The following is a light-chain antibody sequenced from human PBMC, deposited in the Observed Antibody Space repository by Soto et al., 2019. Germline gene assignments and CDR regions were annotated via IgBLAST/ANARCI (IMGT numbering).Light chain of an antibody. J-gene: IGKJ1*01. Sequence: DIQMTQSPSSLSAPVGDRVTITCRASQGISNYLAWYQQKPGKVPKLLIYAASTLQSGVPSRFSGSGSGTDFTLTISSLQPDDFATYYCQQYNTFWTFGQGTKVDIK. CDR3: QQYNTFWT. CDR2: AAS. V-gene: IGKV1-27*01. CDR1: QGISNY.